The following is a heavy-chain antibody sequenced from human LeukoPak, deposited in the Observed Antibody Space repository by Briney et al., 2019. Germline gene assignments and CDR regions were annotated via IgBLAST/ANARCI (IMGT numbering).Heavy chain of an antibody. CDR2: NNPSGGST. V-gene: IGHV1-46*01. D-gene: IGHD3-22*01. Sequence: ASVKVSCKASGYTFTSYYMHWVRQAPGQGLEWMGINNPSGGSTSYAQKFQGRVTMTEDTSTDTAYMELSSLRSEDTAVYYCATRFYYDSSGYYLKLDYWGQGTLVTVSS. CDR3: ATRFYYDSSGYYLKLDY. J-gene: IGHJ4*02. CDR1: GYTFTSYY.